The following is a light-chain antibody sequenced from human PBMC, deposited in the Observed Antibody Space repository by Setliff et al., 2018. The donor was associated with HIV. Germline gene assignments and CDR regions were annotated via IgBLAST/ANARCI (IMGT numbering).Light chain of an antibody. Sequence: QSVLTQPASVSGSPGQSITISCTGTSSDVGGYNYVSWYQQHPGKAPKLMIYEVSNRPSGVSYRFSGSKSGNTASLTISGLQAEDEADYYCSSYTSSNIWVFGGGTKVTVL. J-gene: IGLJ3*02. CDR2: EVS. V-gene: IGLV2-14*01. CDR1: SSDVGGYNY. CDR3: SSYTSSNIWV.